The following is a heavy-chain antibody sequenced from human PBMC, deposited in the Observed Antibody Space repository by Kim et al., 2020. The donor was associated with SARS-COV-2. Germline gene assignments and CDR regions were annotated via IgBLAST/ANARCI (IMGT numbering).Heavy chain of an antibody. CDR3: ARDHREWLQYTANWYFDL. CDR2: IYYSGST. CDR1: GGSISSYY. J-gene: IGHJ2*01. V-gene: IGHV4-59*01. D-gene: IGHD3-3*01. Sequence: SDTLSLTCTVSGGSISSYYWSWIRQPPGKGLEWIGYIYYSGSTNYNPSLKSRVTISGDTSKNQFSRKLSSVTAADTAVYYCARDHREWLQYTANWYFDLWGSGTLVTVSA.